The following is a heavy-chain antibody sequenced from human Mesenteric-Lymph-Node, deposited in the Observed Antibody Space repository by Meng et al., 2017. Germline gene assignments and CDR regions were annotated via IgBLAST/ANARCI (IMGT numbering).Heavy chain of an antibody. D-gene: IGHD2-15*01. J-gene: IGHJ4*02. CDR3: ARDQLEAYCSGGSCYSGHFFDY. Sequence: GESLKISCAASGFTFSSYWMSWVRQAPGKGLEWVANIKQDGSEKYYVDSVKGRFTISRDNAKNSLYLQMNSLRAEDTAVYYCARDQLEAYCSGGSCYSGHFFDYWGQGTLVTVSS. CDR1: GFTFSSYW. V-gene: IGHV3-7*01. CDR2: IKQDGSEK.